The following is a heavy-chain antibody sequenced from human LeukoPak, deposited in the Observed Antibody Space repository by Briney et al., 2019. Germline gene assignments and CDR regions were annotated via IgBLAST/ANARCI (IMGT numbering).Heavy chain of an antibody. Sequence: PGGSLRLSCAASGFTFSNYAIHWVRQAPGKALVWVSRINTDGRSTRYADSVKGRFTIARDNAKNTLYLQVNSLRAEDTAMYYCARGYYYDSSGLGHFDYWGQGALVTVSS. J-gene: IGHJ4*02. V-gene: IGHV3-74*01. CDR1: GFTFSNYA. CDR3: ARGYYYDSSGLGHFDY. D-gene: IGHD3-22*01. CDR2: INTDGRST.